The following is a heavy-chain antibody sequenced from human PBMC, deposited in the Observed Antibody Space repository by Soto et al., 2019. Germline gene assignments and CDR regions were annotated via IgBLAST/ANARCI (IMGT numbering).Heavy chain of an antibody. V-gene: IGHV3-7*02. CDR1: GFMFSSYW. Sequence: DVELVECGGGLVQPGGSLRLSCAATGFMFSSYWMTWVRQAPGQGLEWVANINQNGSERYYVDSVEGRFTISRDNAKNSVFLQMENLRVVDTAMYYCATDILDFWGQGTLVSVSS. D-gene: IGHD3-9*01. CDR3: ATDILDF. CDR2: INQNGSER. J-gene: IGHJ4*02.